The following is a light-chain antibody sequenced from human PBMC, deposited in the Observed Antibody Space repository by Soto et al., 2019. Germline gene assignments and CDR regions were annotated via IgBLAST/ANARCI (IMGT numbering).Light chain of an antibody. CDR1: QSVSSNF. CDR3: QQYGISPWT. Sequence: EIVLTQSPGTLSLSPGERATLSCRASQSVSSNFLAWYQQKPGQAPRLLIYAASNRATGIPDRFSGSGSGTEFTLTVSRLEPEDFAVYYCQQYGISPWTFGQGTKVDIK. V-gene: IGKV3-20*01. CDR2: AAS. J-gene: IGKJ1*01.